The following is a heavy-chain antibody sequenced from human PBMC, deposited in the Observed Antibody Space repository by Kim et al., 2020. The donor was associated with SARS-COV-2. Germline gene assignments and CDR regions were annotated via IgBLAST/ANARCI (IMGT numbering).Heavy chain of an antibody. D-gene: IGHD3-9*01. CDR3: ARGHEAIIGDWFDP. J-gene: IGHJ5*02. V-gene: IGHV4-61*01. Sequence: SETLSLTCTVSGGSVSSGSYYWSWIRQPPGKGLEWIGYIYYSGSTNYNPSLKSRVTISVDTSKNQFSLKLSSVTAADTAVYYCARGHEAIIGDWFDPWGQGTLVTVSS. CDR2: IYYSGST. CDR1: GGSVSSGSYY.